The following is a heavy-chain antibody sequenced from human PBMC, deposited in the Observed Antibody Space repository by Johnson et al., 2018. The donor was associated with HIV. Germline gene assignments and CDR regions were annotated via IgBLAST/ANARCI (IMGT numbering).Heavy chain of an antibody. Sequence: QVQLVESGGGVVQPGGSLRLSCAASGFTFSAYGMHWVRQAPGKGLEWVAFIRYDAYNKSYAAYVKGRFTISRDNSKNTLYLHMRSLRAEDTAVYYCGKARSSGSGAFDIWGQGTMVTVSS. CDR2: IRYDAYNK. V-gene: IGHV3-30*02. CDR1: GFTFSAYG. CDR3: GKARSSGSGAFDI. J-gene: IGHJ3*02. D-gene: IGHD3-10*01.